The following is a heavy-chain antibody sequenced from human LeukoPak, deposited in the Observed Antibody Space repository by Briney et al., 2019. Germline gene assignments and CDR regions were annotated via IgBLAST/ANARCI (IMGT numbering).Heavy chain of an antibody. J-gene: IGHJ3*02. CDR3: ARDRSTVMNAFDI. V-gene: IGHV1-2*04. CDR1: GYTFTGYY. D-gene: IGHD1-26*01. CDR2: INPNSGGT. Sequence: ASVKVSCKASGYTFTGYYMHWVRQAPGQGLEWMGWINPNSGGTNYAQKFQGWVTMTRDTSISTAYMELSRLRSDDTAVYYCARDRSTVMNAFDIWGQGTMVTVSS.